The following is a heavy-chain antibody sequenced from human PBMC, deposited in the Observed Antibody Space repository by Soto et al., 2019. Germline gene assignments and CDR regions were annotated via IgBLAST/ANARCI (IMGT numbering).Heavy chain of an antibody. CDR2: ITSSSTTI. CDR1: GFTFSSYS. V-gene: IGHV3-48*01. D-gene: IGHD6-13*01. CDR3: AKSGLLYSSTWYGALDI. Sequence: VQLVESGGGLVQPGGSLRLSCAAAGFTFSSYSMNWVRQAPGKGPEWVSYITSSSTTIYYADSVKGRFTISRDNAKNSLYLQMNSLRAEDTAVYHCAKSGLLYSSTWYGALDIWGHGTMVTVSS. J-gene: IGHJ3*02.